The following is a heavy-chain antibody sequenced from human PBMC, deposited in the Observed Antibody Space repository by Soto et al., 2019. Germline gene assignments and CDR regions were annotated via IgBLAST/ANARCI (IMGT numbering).Heavy chain of an antibody. J-gene: IGHJ1*01. V-gene: IGHV1-69*02. Sequence: QVQLVQSGAEVKKPGSSVKVSCKASGGTFSSYTISWVRQAPGQGLEWMGRIIPILGIANYAQKFQGRVTITADKSTSPAYMELSSLRSEDTAVYYCARAPIAAAGLESFQPWGQGTLVTVSS. CDR3: ARAPIAAAGLESFQP. D-gene: IGHD6-13*01. CDR2: IIPILGIA. CDR1: GGTFSSYT.